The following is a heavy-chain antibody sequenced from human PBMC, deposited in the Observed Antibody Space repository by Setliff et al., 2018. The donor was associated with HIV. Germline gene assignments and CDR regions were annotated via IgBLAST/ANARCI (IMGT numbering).Heavy chain of an antibody. J-gene: IGHJ4*02. CDR3: ARGKTWLRFLDY. CDR1: GYTFNDYN. D-gene: IGHD5-12*01. V-gene: IGHV1-2*02. CDR2: VNTRSGNT. Sequence: ASVKVSCKASGYTFNDYNIQWIRQAPGQGLEWMGWVNTRSGNTNYAQKFKGRVTVTMDTSTSTAYMELRSLKSDDTAVYYCARGKTWLRFLDYWGQGTLVTVSS.